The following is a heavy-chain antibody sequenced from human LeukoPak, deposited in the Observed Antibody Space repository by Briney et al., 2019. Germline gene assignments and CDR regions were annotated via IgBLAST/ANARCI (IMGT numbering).Heavy chain of an antibody. D-gene: IGHD4-23*01. CDR1: GFTFSSYA. CDR3: ARDPGGNRGY. V-gene: IGHV3-66*01. Sequence: GGSLRLSCAASGFTFSSYAMSWVRQAPGKGLEWVSVIYSGGSTYYADSVKGRFTISRDNSKNTPYLQMNSLRAEDTAVYYCARDPGGNRGYWGQGTLVTVSS. CDR2: IYSGGST. J-gene: IGHJ4*02.